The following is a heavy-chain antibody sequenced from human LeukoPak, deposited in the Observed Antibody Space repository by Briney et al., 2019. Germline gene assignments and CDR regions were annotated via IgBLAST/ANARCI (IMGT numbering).Heavy chain of an antibody. J-gene: IGHJ3*01. CDR1: GYTSTAFY. V-gene: IGHV1-2*02. CDR3: AREAGDNAYDF. CDR2: INPNNGDT. Sequence: ASVKVSCKASGYTSTAFYFHWVRQAPRQGLECMGWINPNNGDTRYAQNFQGRVTMTRDTSITTVYLELSSLRSDDTAIYYCAREAGDNAYDFWGPGTMVTVSS. D-gene: IGHD1-14*01.